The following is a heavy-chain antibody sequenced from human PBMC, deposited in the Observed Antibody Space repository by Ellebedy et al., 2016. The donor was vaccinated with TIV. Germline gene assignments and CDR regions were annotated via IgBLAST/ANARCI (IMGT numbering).Heavy chain of an antibody. J-gene: IGHJ6*02. Sequence: GESLKISCAASGFNFNNNWLHWVRQAPGGGLVWVSRILIDGTTNYADSVKGRFTMSKDSAKKTLFLEMNSLRDDDTAVYYCVRDGFYGMDVWGQGTTVIVSS. V-gene: IGHV3-74*01. CDR2: ILIDGTT. D-gene: IGHD6-25*01. CDR3: VRDGFYGMDV. CDR1: GFNFNNNW.